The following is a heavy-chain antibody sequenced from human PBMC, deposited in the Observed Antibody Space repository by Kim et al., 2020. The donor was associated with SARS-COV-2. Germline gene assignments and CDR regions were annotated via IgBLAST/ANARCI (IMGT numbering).Heavy chain of an antibody. J-gene: IGHJ6*02. Sequence: GGSLRLSCAASGFTFSSYGMHWVRQAPGKGLEWVAVIWYDGSNKYYADSVKGRFTISRDNSKNTLYLQMNSLRAEDTAVYYCARSWGNSSSWYDVYYYYGMDVWGQGTTVTVSS. D-gene: IGHD6-13*01. V-gene: IGHV3-33*01. CDR1: GFTFSSYG. CDR2: IWYDGSNK. CDR3: ARSWGNSSSWYDVYYYYGMDV.